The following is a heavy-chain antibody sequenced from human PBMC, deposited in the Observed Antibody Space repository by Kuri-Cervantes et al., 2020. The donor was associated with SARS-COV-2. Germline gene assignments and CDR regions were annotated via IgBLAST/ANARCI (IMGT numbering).Heavy chain of an antibody. CDR3: AKFSGAIRAYYFMNV. J-gene: IGHJ6*03. D-gene: IGHD2-15*01. Sequence: GESLKISCAASGFTFSNFAMTWVRQALGKGLEWVSAIGGSGASTFYAQSVKGRFTISRDNSKNTLYLHMNSLRTEDTAVYYCAKFSGAIRAYYFMNVWGKGTTVTVSS. V-gene: IGHV3-23*01. CDR1: GFTFSNFA. CDR2: IGGSGAST.